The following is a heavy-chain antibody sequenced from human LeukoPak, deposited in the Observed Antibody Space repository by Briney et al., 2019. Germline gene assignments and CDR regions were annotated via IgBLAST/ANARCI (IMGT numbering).Heavy chain of an antibody. J-gene: IGHJ4*02. CDR2: ISSSSSYI. D-gene: IGHD6-19*01. V-gene: IGHV3-21*01. Sequence: PGGSLRLSCAASGFTFSSYSMNWVRQAPGKGLEWVSSISSSSSYIYYADSVKGRFTISRDNAKNSLYLQMNSLRAEDTAIYYCAKDRGRSVSGTEFDYWGQGTLLTVSS. CDR3: AKDRGRSVSGTEFDY. CDR1: GFTFSSYS.